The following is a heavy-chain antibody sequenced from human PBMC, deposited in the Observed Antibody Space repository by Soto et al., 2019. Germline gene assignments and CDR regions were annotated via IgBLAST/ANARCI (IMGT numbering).Heavy chain of an antibody. D-gene: IGHD2-21*02. Sequence: SETLSLTCTVSGASIRSTDYYWSWVRQAPGKGLEWIGYVYYTGSTYYNPSLMSRLTISVDTSKNQFSLKLTSVTAAETAVYYCVRTARQGAVAPHWFDRWGQGTQVTVSS. CDR2: VYYTGST. J-gene: IGHJ5*02. CDR1: GASIRSTDYY. CDR3: VRTARQGAVAPHWFDR. V-gene: IGHV4-30-4*01.